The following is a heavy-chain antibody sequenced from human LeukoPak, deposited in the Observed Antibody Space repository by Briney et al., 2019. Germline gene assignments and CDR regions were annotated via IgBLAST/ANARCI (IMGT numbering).Heavy chain of an antibody. CDR3: ARTPVAGTGVFNLYDY. Sequence: SQTLSLTCAISGDSVSSNSAAWNWIRQSPSRGLEWLGRTYYRSKWYNDYAVSVKSRITINPDTSKNQFSLQLNSVTPEDTAVYYCARTPVAGTGVFNLYDYWGQGTLVTVSS. CDR1: GDSVSSNSAA. D-gene: IGHD6-19*01. CDR2: TYYRSKWYN. J-gene: IGHJ4*02. V-gene: IGHV6-1*01.